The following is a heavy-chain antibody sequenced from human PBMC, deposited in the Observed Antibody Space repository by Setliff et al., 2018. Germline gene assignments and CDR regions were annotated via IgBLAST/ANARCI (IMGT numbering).Heavy chain of an antibody. CDR1: GDTSTTYA. V-gene: IGHV1-3*01. CDR2: INAGNGNI. D-gene: IGHD1-26*01. CDR3: ARGDVYSGSYYHFDY. J-gene: IGHJ4*02. Sequence: ASVKVSCKASGDTSTTYAIHWVHQAPGQGLEWMGWINAGNGNIRYSQNFQGRVTITRDTSASTAYRELSSLTSEDTAIYYCARGDVYSGSYYHFDYWGQGTQVTVSS.